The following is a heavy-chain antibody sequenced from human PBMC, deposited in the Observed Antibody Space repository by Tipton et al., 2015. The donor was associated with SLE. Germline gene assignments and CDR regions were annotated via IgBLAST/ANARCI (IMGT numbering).Heavy chain of an antibody. Sequence: TLSLTCTVSGDSITSSYWSWTRQPPGKGLEWIGYIFYSGSTNYNPSLKSRVTISVDTSKNQFSLKLKSVTAADSAVYYCARSVTPAAIGWFDPWGQGTLVTVSS. CDR2: IFYSGST. CDR3: ARSVTPAAIGWFDP. J-gene: IGHJ5*02. CDR1: GDSITSSY. D-gene: IGHD2-2*01. V-gene: IGHV4-59*01.